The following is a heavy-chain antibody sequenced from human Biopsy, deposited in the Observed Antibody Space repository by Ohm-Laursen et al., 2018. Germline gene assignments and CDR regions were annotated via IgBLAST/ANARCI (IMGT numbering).Heavy chain of an antibody. CDR2: FNSDGTDT. CDR3: AKAGRGYIDY. D-gene: IGHD5-18*01. CDR1: GFIFSSSW. V-gene: IGHV3-74*01. Sequence: PRLSCAASGFIFSSSWMHWVRQAPGKGLEWVSRFNSDGTDTTYADSVKGRFTISRDNAKNTLYLQMNSLRVEDTAVYYCAKAGRGYIDYWGQGTLVIVSS. J-gene: IGHJ4*02.